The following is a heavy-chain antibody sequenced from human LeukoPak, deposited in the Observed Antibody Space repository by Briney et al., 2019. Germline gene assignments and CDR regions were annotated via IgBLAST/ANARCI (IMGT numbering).Heavy chain of an antibody. D-gene: IGHD3-22*01. V-gene: IGHV4-59*01. J-gene: IGHJ4*02. CDR1: GVSISTYY. CDR3: ARLSGYSSGHYYSDY. CDR2: IYYRGST. Sequence: KASETLSLTCTVSGVSISTYYWNWIRQPPGKRLEWIGYIYYRGSTNYNPSLKSRVTISVDTSKNQFSLKLSSVTAADAAVYYCARLSGYSSGHYYSDYWGQGTLVTVSS.